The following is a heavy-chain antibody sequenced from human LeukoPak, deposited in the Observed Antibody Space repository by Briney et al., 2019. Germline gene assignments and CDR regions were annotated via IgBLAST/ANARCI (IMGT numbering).Heavy chain of an antibody. D-gene: IGHD6-19*01. CDR3: AKVEYSSGWYLSFNWYFDL. V-gene: IGHV3-23*01. CDR1: GFTFRSYA. Sequence: PGGSLRLSCVGSGFTFRSYAMSWVRQAPGKGLEWVSAISGSGGSTYYADSVKGRFTISRDNSKNTLYLQMNSLRAEDTAVYYCAKVEYSSGWYLSFNWYFDLWGRGTLVTVSS. J-gene: IGHJ2*01. CDR2: ISGSGGST.